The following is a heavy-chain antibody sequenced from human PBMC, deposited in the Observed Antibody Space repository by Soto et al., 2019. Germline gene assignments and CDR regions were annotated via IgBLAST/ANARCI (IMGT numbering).Heavy chain of an antibody. Sequence: QVQLVQSGAEVKKPGASVKVSCKASGYTFTSYGISWVRQAPGQGLEWMGWISAYNGNTNYAQKLQGRVTMTTDTSTSTAYLELRSLRSDDTAVYYCARTVGGYYYGSGSLRWFDPWGQGTLVTVSS. J-gene: IGHJ5*02. CDR3: ARTVGGYYYGSGSLRWFDP. CDR1: GYTFTSYG. CDR2: ISAYNGNT. D-gene: IGHD3-10*01. V-gene: IGHV1-18*01.